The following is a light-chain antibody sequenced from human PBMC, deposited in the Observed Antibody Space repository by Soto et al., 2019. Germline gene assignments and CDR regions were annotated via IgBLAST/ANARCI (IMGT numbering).Light chain of an antibody. J-gene: IGKJ5*01. CDR1: QSISSW. Sequence: DIQMTQSPSTLSASVGDRVTITCRASQSISSWLAWYQQKPGTAPKLLIYKASTLESGVPSRFSGSRSGTEFTLTVSSLQPDDFATYYCQQYNDSFPYTLGQGTRLEIK. CDR3: QQYNDSFPYT. V-gene: IGKV1-5*03. CDR2: KAS.